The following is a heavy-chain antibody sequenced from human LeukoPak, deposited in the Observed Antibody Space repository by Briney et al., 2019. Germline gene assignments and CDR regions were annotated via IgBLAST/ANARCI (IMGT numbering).Heavy chain of an antibody. Sequence: PGGSLRLSCAASGFTFSSYSMNWVRQAPGKGLEWVSGISGSGGSTYFADSVKGRFTISRDNSKNTLYLQMNSLRAEDTALYYCAKGSWNTFFDNWGQGTLVTVSS. V-gene: IGHV3-23*01. CDR3: AKGSWNTFFDN. D-gene: IGHD1/OR15-1a*01. CDR1: GFTFSSYS. CDR2: ISGSGGST. J-gene: IGHJ4*02.